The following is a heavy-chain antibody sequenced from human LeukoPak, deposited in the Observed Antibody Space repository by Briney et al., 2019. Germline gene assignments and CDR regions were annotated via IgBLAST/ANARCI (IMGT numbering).Heavy chain of an antibody. CDR3: ARDDWGSCSSTSCYLGIRFDP. Sequence: ASVKVSCKASGYTFTGYYMHWVRQAPGQGLEWMGWINPNSGGTNYAQKFQGRVTMTRDTSISTAYMELSRLRSDDTAVYYCARDDWGSCSSTSCYLGIRFDPWGQGTLVTVSS. CDR1: GYTFTGYY. CDR2: INPNSGGT. V-gene: IGHV1-2*02. J-gene: IGHJ5*02. D-gene: IGHD2-2*01.